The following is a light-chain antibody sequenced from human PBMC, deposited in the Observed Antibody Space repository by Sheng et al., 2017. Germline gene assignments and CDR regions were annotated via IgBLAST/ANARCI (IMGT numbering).Light chain of an antibody. J-gene: IGKJ4*01. CDR1: QDISNY. CDR2: DAS. Sequence: DIQMTQSPSSLSASVGDRVTITCQASQDISNYLNWYQQKPGKAPKLLIYDASNLETGVPSRFSGSGSGTDFTFTISSLQPEDIATYYCQQWGTFGGGTEGGRSN. CDR3: QQWGT. V-gene: IGKV1-33*01.